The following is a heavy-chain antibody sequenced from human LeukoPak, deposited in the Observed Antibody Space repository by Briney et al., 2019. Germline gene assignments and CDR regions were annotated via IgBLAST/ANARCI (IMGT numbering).Heavy chain of an antibody. CDR2: INHSGST. D-gene: IGHD5-12*01. J-gene: IGHJ6*04. Sequence: SETLSLTCAVYGGSFSGYYWSWIRQPPGKGLEWIGEINHSGSTNYNPSLKSRVTISVDTPKNQFSLKLSSVTAADTAVYYCARGLGSGYQYYYYGMDVWGKGTTVTVSS. CDR1: GGSFSGYY. CDR3: ARGLGSGYQYYYYGMDV. V-gene: IGHV4-34*01.